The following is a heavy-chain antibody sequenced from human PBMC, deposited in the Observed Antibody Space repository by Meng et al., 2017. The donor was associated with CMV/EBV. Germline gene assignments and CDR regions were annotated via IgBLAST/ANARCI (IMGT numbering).Heavy chain of an antibody. CDR2: INPNSGGT. CDR1: GSTSTLCY. J-gene: IGHJ4*02. CDR3: ARDGSSDDYGGNPCFDS. Sequence: WADVTSPRSVLLVAFKSTGSTSTLCYYDGGRQAPGQGFWLMGRINPNSGGTNYTQKFQCRVTMTRDTSISTAYTELSRIRSAATAAYYCARDGSSDDYGGNPCFDSWGQGTLVTVSS. V-gene: IGHV1-2*02. D-gene: IGHD4-23*01.